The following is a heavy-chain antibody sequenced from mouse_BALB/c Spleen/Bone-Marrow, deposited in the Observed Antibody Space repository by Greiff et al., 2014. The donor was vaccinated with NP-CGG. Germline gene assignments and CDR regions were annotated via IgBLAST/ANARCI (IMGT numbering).Heavy chain of an antibody. J-gene: IGHJ2*01. D-gene: IGHD2-1*01. CDR3: VRGYGNLDY. CDR1: GFTFKTYA. Sequence: VQLQQSGGGLVQPKGSLKLSCAASGFTFKTYAMNWVRQAPGKGLEWVAHIRSKSNNYATYYADSVKDRFTISRDDSQSMLYLQMNNLKTEDTAIYSCVRGYGNLDYWGQGTTLTVSS. V-gene: IGHV10-1*02. CDR2: IRSKSNNYAT.